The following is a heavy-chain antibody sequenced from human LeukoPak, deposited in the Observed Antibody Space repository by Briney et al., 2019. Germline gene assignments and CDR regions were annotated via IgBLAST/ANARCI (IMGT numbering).Heavy chain of an antibody. V-gene: IGHV1-2*02. CDR2: INPNSGGT. CDR1: GYSFTGYY. CDR3: ARVAIYYYMDV. Sequence: ASVKVSCKASGYSFTGYYMHWVRQAPGQGLEWMGWINPNSGGTTYAQKFQGRVTMTRDTSISTAYMELSRLRSDDTAVYYCARVAIYYYMDVWGKGTTVTVSS. D-gene: IGHD3-3*01. J-gene: IGHJ6*03.